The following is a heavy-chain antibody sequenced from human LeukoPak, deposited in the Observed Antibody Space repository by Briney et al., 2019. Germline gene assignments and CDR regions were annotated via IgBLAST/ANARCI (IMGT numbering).Heavy chain of an antibody. V-gene: IGHV3-74*01. J-gene: IGHJ4*02. CDR1: GFTLNGDW. CDR3: ANSDTVLGN. CDR2: IDSDGSST. D-gene: IGHD3-16*01. Sequence: PGGSLRLSCAASGFTLNGDWMTRGRQAPGKGLVWVSRIDSDGSSTTYADSVKGRFTISRDNAKNTLYLQMNSLRSEHTAVFFCANSDTVLGNWGQGTLVTVSS.